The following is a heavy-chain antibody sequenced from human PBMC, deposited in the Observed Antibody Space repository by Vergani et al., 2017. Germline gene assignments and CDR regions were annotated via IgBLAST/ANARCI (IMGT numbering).Heavy chain of an antibody. V-gene: IGHV1-3*01. CDR1: GYTFTSYA. J-gene: IGHJ4*02. Sequence: QVQLVQSGAEVKKPGASVKVSCKASGYTFTSYAMHWVRPAPGQRLEWMGWINAGNGNTNYARKLQGRVTRTTDTSTSTAYMELRSLRSDDTAVYYCARFDAAYCGGDCYSSWGYWGQGTLVTVSS. CDR3: ARFDAAYCGGDCYSSWGY. CDR2: INAGNGNT. D-gene: IGHD2-21*02.